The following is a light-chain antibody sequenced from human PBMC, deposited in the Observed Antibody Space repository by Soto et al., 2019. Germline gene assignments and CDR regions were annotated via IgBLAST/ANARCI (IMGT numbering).Light chain of an antibody. CDR2: DAS. CDR1: QSVSSSY. V-gene: IGKV3-20*01. CDR3: QQYGSSPLT. Sequence: EIAMTQSPATLSVSPGERATLSCRARQSVSSSYLAWYQQKPGQAPRLLIYDASSRATGIPDRFSGSGSGTDFTLTISRLEPEDSAVFYCQQYGSSPLTFGGGTKVDIK. J-gene: IGKJ4*01.